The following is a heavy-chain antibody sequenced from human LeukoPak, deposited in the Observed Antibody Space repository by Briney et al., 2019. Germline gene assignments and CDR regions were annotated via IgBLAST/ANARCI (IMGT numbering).Heavy chain of an antibody. CDR3: ARDHHRRLYDSQARDTFDF. V-gene: IGHV3-48*03. D-gene: IGHD3-22*01. CDR1: GFTFSSYE. J-gene: IGHJ3*01. CDR2: ISSSGSTI. Sequence: PGGSLRLSCAASGFTFSSYEMNWVRQAPGKGLEWVSYISSSGSTIYYADSVKGRFTISRDNSKNTVYLQMNSLRAEDTAVYYCARDHHRRLYDSQARDTFDFWGQGTMVTVSS.